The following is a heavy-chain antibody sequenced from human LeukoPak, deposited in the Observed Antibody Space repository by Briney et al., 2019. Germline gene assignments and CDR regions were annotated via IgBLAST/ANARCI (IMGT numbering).Heavy chain of an antibody. CDR2: INPNSGGT. V-gene: IGHV1-2*02. CDR3: ARDLRIGLRRYFDY. Sequence: ASVKVSCKASGYTFTGYYMHWVRQVPGQGLEWMGWINPNSGGTNYAQKFQGRVTMTRDTSISTAYMELSRLRSDDTAVYYCARDLRIGLRRYFDYWGQGTLVTVSS. CDR1: GYTFTGYY. D-gene: IGHD2/OR15-2a*01. J-gene: IGHJ4*02.